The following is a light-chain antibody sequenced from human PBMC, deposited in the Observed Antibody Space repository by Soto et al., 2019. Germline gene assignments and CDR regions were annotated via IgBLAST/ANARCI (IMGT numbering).Light chain of an antibody. CDR2: EDN. CDR1: SSDVGSYNL. V-gene: IGLV2-23*02. CDR3: CSYAGSSAVRV. J-gene: IGLJ1*01. Sequence: QSALTQPASVSGTPGQSITISCTGTSSDVGSYNLVSWYQHHPGKAPKLMIYEDNQRPSGVSNRFSGSKSGNTASLTISGLQAEDEADYYCCSYAGSSAVRVFGTGTKVTVL.